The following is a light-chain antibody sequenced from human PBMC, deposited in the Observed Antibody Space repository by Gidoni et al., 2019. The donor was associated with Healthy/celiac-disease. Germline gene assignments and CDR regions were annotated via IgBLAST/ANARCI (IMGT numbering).Light chain of an antibody. CDR2: GAS. CDR3: QQYNNWPWT. J-gene: IGKJ1*01. CDR1: HSVCSN. V-gene: IGKV3-15*01. Sequence: EIVMTQSPATLSVSPGERATLSCRASHSVCSNSAWYQQKPGQAPRLLINGASTRATGIPARFRGSGSGTKFTLTISSLQSEDFAVYYCQQYNNWPWTFGQGTKVEIK.